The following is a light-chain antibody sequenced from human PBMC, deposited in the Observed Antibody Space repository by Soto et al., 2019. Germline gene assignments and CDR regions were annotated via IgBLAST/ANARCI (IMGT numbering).Light chain of an antibody. CDR1: QSVSSY. V-gene: IGKV3-11*01. CDR2: DAS. Sequence: EIVLTQSPATLSLSPGERATLSCRASQSVSSYLAWYQQKPGQAPRLLIYDASNRATGIPARFSGSGSGTACNLTISSLEPEDFAVYACQQRSTWTFGGATKVESK. J-gene: IGKJ4*01. CDR3: QQRSTWT.